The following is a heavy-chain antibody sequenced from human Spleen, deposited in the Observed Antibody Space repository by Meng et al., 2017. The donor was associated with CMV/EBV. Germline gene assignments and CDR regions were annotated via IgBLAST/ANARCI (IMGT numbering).Heavy chain of an antibody. CDR3: AHIGTTYDVLTGYWTTYYFDF. CDR2: IFRNDDK. V-gene: IGHV2-5*01. J-gene: IGHJ4*02. D-gene: IGHD3-9*01. CDR1: TGGVC. Sequence: TGGVCVGWIRQPPGKALEWLAVIFRNDDKRYNPSLKTRLTITKDTSRDQVVLTMTALDPVDTATYYCAHIGTTYDVLTGYWTTYYFDFWGPGTLVTVSS.